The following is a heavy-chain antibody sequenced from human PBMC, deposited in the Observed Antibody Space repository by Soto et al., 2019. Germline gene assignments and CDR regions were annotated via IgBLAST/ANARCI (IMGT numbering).Heavy chain of an antibody. CDR3: VPHFFDTSGPLFGY. J-gene: IGHJ4*02. CDR2: IRSKATNYAT. Sequence: GGSLRLSCAASGFTFSGSAIHWVRQASGTGLEWVGRIRSKATNYATAYSASVKGRFTISRDDSKNTAYLQMDSLKTEDTAVYYCVPHFFDTSGPLFGYWGQGALVTVSS. CDR1: GFTFSGSA. D-gene: IGHD3-22*01. V-gene: IGHV3-73*01.